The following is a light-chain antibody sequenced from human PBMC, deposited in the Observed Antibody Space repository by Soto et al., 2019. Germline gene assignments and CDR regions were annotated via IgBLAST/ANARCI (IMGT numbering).Light chain of an antibody. V-gene: IGKV3-15*01. Sequence: EMVLTQSPATLSLSPGERATLSCRASQSVSSNLAWYQQKPGQAPRLLISGASTRATGIPARFSGSGSGTDFTLTISSLQSEDFAVYYCQHYNNWPYTFGQGTKLEIK. CDR2: GAS. CDR3: QHYNNWPYT. CDR1: QSVSSN. J-gene: IGKJ2*01.